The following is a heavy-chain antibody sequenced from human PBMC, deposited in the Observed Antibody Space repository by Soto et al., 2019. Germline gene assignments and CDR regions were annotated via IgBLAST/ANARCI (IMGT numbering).Heavy chain of an antibody. Sequence: QVQLQQWGAGLLKPSETLSLTCAVYGGSFSGYYWSWIRQPPRKGLEWIGEITHSGNTNYNPSLKSRVTISVDTPKKQFSLKLSSVTAADTAVYYCARVARDSSSFYFDYWGQGTLVTVSS. V-gene: IGHV4-34*01. CDR2: ITHSGNT. CDR3: ARVARDSSSFYFDY. CDR1: GGSFSGYY. D-gene: IGHD6-13*01. J-gene: IGHJ4*02.